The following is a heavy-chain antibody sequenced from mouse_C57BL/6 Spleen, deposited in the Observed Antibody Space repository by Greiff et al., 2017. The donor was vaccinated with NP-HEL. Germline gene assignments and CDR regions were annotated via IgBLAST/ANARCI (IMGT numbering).Heavy chain of an antibody. Sequence: VQLQEPGPGLVKPSQSLSLTCSVTGYSITSGYYWNWIRQFPGNKLEWMGYIRYDGSTNYNPTLKNRISITRDTSKNQFFLKLNSVTTEDTATYYCARGYGSSYYFDYWGQGTTLTVSS. CDR3: ARGYGSSYYFDY. J-gene: IGHJ2*01. CDR2: IRYDGST. CDR1: GYSITSGYY. D-gene: IGHD1-1*01. V-gene: IGHV3-6*01.